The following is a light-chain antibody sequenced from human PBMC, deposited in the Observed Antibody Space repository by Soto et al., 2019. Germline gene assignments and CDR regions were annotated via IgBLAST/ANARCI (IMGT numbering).Light chain of an antibody. CDR1: NIGSKS. CDR3: QVWDSSSDPV. V-gene: IGLV3-21*04. J-gene: IGLJ2*01. CDR2: YDS. Sequence: SYELTQPPSVSVAPGKTARITCGGNNIGSKSVHWYQQKPGQAPVLVIYYDSDRPSGIPERFSGSNSGNTATLTISRVEAGDEADYYCQVWDSSSDPVFGVGTKLTVL.